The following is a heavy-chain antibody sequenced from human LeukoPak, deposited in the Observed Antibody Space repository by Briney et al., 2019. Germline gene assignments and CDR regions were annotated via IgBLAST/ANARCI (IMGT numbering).Heavy chain of an antibody. Sequence: PSETLSLTCTVSGGSISSYYWSWIRQPPGKGLEWIGYIYYSGSTNYNPSLKSRVTISVDTSKNQFSLKLSSVTAADTAVYYCARQLYYYGMDVWGQGTTVTDSS. CDR1: GGSISSYY. CDR2: IYYSGST. CDR3: ARQLYYYGMDV. J-gene: IGHJ6*02. V-gene: IGHV4-59*08.